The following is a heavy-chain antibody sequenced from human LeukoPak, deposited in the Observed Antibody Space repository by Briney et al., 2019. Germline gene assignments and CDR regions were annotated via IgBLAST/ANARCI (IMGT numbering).Heavy chain of an antibody. CDR3: ARDTRGSHGAFDI. Sequence: SETLSLTCAVSGGSISSGGYSWSWIRQPPGKGLEWIGYIYHSGGTYYNPSLKSRVTISVDRSKNQFSLKLSSVTAADTAVYYCARDTRGSHGAFDIWGQGTMVTVSS. V-gene: IGHV4-30-2*01. CDR1: GGSISSGGYS. J-gene: IGHJ3*02. D-gene: IGHD3-16*01. CDR2: IYHSGGT.